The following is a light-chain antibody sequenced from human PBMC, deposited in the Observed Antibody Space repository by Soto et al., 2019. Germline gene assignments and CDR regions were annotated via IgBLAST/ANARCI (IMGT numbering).Light chain of an antibody. CDR2: GNT. CDR1: SSNIGAGYD. V-gene: IGLV1-40*01. J-gene: IGLJ1*01. Sequence: QSVLTQPPSVSGAPGQRVTISCTGSSSNIGAGYDVHWYQQLPGTAPKLLIYGNTNRPSGVPDRFSGSKSGTSASLAITGLQAEDEVDYYCQSYDSSLSGFYVFGSGTKVTVL. CDR3: QSYDSSLSGFYV.